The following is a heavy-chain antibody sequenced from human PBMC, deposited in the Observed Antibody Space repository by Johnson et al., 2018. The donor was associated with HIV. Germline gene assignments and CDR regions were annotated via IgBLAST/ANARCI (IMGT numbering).Heavy chain of an antibody. J-gene: IGHJ3*02. Sequence: VQLVESGGGLVKPGGSLRLSCAASGFTFSNYGMYWVRQAPGKGLEWVSRISGDGSSSSYADSVKGRFTISRDNAKNTLYLQLNSLRVEDTAIYYCARAQLLADDAFNNWGQGTMVTVSS. V-gene: IGHV3-74*02. CDR3: ARAQLLADDAFNN. D-gene: IGHD6-6*01. CDR1: GFTFSNYG. CDR2: ISGDGSSS.